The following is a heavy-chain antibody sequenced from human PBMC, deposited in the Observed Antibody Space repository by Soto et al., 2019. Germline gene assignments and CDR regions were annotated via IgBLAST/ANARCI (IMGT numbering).Heavy chain of an antibody. D-gene: IGHD3-16*01. V-gene: IGHV1-58*01. CDR1: GFTLTNYI. CDR3: AAGRARELRASYFDN. Sequence: QMQLVQSGPEVKKPGTSVKVSCKASGFTLTNYIVQWVRQARGQPLELIGWNVVASGNTYYSQRFEDRVTITRDMSTSTAYMELSILRSEDTAVFYCAAGRARELRASYFDNWGQGTLVTVSS. J-gene: IGHJ4*02. CDR2: NVVASGNT.